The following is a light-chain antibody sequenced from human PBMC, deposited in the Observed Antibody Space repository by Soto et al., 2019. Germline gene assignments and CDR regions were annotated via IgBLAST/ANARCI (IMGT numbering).Light chain of an antibody. Sequence: QSVLAQPRSVSGSPGQSVTISCTGTSSDVGGYNYVSWYQQHPGKAPKLMIYDVSKRPSGVPDRFSGSKSGNTASLTISGLQAEDEADYYCCSYEGSYTKVLGTGTKVTV. CDR1: SSDVGGYNY. CDR3: CSYEGSYTKV. V-gene: IGLV2-11*01. CDR2: DVS. J-gene: IGLJ1*01.